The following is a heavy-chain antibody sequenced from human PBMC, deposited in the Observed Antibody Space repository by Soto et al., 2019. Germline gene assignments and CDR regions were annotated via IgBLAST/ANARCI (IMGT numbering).Heavy chain of an antibody. CDR3: ARDPVGIDDYYYYGMDV. Sequence: PGGSLRLSCAASGFTFSSYSMNWVRQAPGKGLEWVSYISSSSSTIYYADSVKGRFTISRDNAKNSLYLQMNSLRDEDTAVYYCARDPVGIDDYYYYGMDVWGEGTKVTVSA. J-gene: IGHJ6*04. CDR1: GFTFSSYS. CDR2: ISSSSSTI. D-gene: IGHD1-1*01. V-gene: IGHV3-48*02.